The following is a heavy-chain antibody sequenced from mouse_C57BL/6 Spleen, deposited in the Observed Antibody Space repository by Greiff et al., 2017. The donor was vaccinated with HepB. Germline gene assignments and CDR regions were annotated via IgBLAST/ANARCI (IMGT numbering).Heavy chain of an antibody. Sequence: QVQLQQPGAELVMPGASVKLSCKASGYTFTSYWMHWVKQRPGQGLEWIGEIDPSDSYTNYNQKFKGKSTLTVDKSSSTAYMQLSSRTSEDYAVYYCARWLGYYYAMDYWGQGTSVTVSS. V-gene: IGHV1-69*01. D-gene: IGHD2-2*01. CDR3: ARWLGYYYAMDY. CDR1: GYTFTSYW. CDR2: IDPSDSYT. J-gene: IGHJ4*01.